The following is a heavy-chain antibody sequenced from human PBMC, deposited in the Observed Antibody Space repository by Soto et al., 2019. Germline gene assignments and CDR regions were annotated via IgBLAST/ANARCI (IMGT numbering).Heavy chain of an antibody. V-gene: IGHV4-59*01. D-gene: IGHD2-15*01. CDR2: IYYSGSS. CDR3: ARVICSGGSCYSDY. CDR1: GGSISSYY. Sequence: QVQLQESGPGLVKPSETLSLTCTVSGGSISSYYWSWIRQPPGKGLEWIGYIYYSGSSNYNPSLKRRVTISVDTSKNQFPLKLRSVTAADTAVYYCARVICSGGSCYSDYWGQGTLVTVSS. J-gene: IGHJ4*02.